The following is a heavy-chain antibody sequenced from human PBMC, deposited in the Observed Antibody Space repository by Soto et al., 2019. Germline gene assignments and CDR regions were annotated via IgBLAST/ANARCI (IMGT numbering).Heavy chain of an antibody. Sequence: GGSQRLSCAASGFTFSSYAMSWVRQAPGKGLEWVSAISGSGGSTYYADSVKGRFTISRDNSKNTLYLQMNSLRAEDTAVYYCARESYRGNYYMDVWGKGTTVTVSS. D-gene: IGHD3-16*01. CDR2: ISGSGGST. CDR1: GFTFSSYA. V-gene: IGHV3-23*01. CDR3: ARESYRGNYYMDV. J-gene: IGHJ6*03.